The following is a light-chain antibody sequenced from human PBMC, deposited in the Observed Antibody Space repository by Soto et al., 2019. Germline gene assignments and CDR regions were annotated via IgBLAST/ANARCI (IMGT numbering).Light chain of an antibody. CDR2: YDS. CDR1: NIGDKR. Sequence: SYELTQPPSVSVAPEKTTTITCGGNNIGDKRVHWYRQKSGQALVLLISYDSDRPSGIPERFSGSNSGNTATLTISRVEAGDEADYYCQVWDIMTDNYVFGGGTKVTVL. J-gene: IGLJ1*01. CDR3: QVWDIMTDNYV. V-gene: IGLV3-21*04.